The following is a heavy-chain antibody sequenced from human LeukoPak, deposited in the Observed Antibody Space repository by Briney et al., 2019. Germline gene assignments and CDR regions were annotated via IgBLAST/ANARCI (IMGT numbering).Heavy chain of an antibody. J-gene: IGHJ4*02. D-gene: IGHD3-22*01. V-gene: IGHV4-39*07. Sequence: SGTLSLTCTVSGGSISSSSYYWGWIRQPPGKGLQWIGSIYYSGSTYYNPSLKSRVTISVDTSKNQFSLKLSSVTAADTAVYYCAREYYYDSSGYYFFDYWGQGTLVTVSS. CDR2: IYYSGST. CDR1: GGSISSSSYY. CDR3: AREYYYDSSGYYFFDY.